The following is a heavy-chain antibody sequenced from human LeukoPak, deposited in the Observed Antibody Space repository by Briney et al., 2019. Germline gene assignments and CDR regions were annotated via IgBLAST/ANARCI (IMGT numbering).Heavy chain of an antibody. V-gene: IGHV3-30*02. CDR2: IRYDGSNK. CDR1: GFTFSSYG. Sequence: PGGSLRLSCGASGFTFSSYGMHWVRQAPGKGREGVTFIRYDGSNKYYADSVKGRVTISRDNSKNTLYLQMNSLRPEDTAVYYCARGSYYDSSGYSDAFDIWGQGTMVTVSS. J-gene: IGHJ3*02. CDR3: ARGSYYDSSGYSDAFDI. D-gene: IGHD3-22*01.